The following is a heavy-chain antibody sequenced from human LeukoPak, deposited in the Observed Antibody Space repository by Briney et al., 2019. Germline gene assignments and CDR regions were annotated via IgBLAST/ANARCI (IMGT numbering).Heavy chain of an antibody. D-gene: IGHD6-19*01. Sequence: GGSLRLSCAASGFIFSSYNMNWVRQAPGQGLEWFSYISSGSGYKYYADSVKGRFTISRDNAKNSLYLQMNSLRAEDTAAYYCAREGAVGGRSDAHFDTWGQGTLVTVSS. V-gene: IGHV3-21*01. J-gene: IGHJ4*02. CDR2: ISSGSGYK. CDR1: GFIFSSYN. CDR3: AREGAVGGRSDAHFDT.